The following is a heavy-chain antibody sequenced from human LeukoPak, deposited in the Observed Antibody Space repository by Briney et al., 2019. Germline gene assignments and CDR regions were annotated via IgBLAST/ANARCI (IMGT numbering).Heavy chain of an antibody. CDR3: ARVLVGYSYRQQNYYYYYMDV. CDR2: IYYSGST. V-gene: IGHV4-61*05. D-gene: IGHD5-18*01. Sequence: SETLSLTCNVAGGSISTSSYYWGWIRQPPGKGLEWIGYIYYSGSTNYNPSLKSRVTISVDTSKTQFSLKLSSVTAADTAVYYCARVLVGYSYRQQNYYYYYMDVWGKGTTVTVSS. J-gene: IGHJ6*03. CDR1: GGSISTSSYY.